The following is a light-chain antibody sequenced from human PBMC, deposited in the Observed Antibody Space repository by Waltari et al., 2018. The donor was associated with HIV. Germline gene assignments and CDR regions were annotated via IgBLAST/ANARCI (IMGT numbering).Light chain of an antibody. CDR3: SSYTASSTLDVV. CDR1: RSDIGAYNY. V-gene: IGLV2-14*03. J-gene: IGLJ2*01. Sequence: QSALTQAASVSGSPGQSITISCTGSRSDIGAYNYVPWYQQHPDKVPKLVIYEVSNRPSGISNRFSGSKSGNTASLTISGLQADDEASYYCSSYTASSTLDVVFGGGTRLTVL. CDR2: EVS.